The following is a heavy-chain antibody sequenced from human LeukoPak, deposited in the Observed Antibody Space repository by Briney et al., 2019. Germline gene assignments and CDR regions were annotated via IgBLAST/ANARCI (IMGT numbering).Heavy chain of an antibody. CDR3: ARRDYGSGSYPTDFDC. J-gene: IGHJ4*02. V-gene: IGHV4-39*01. CDR2: IYYSGST. CDR1: GGSISSSSYY. D-gene: IGHD3-10*01. Sequence: PSETLSLTCTVSGGSISSSSYYWGWIRQPPGKELEWIGRIYYSGSTYYNPSLKSRVTISVDTSKNQFSLKLSSVTAADTAVYYCARRDYGSGSYPTDFDCWGQGTLVTVSS.